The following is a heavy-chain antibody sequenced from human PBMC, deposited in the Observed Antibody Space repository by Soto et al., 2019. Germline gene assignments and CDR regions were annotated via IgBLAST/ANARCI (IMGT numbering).Heavy chain of an antibody. CDR1: GGSVRSGNYY. Sequence: ETLSLTCSVSGGSVRSGNYYWSWIRQPPQKGLEWIGYIYFSGSANYNPSLQSRVTISVNTSKDQFSLKLTSVTTADTAVYYCARARLYCSGDSCWPSGFDPWGQGTLVTVSS. CDR3: ARARLYCSGDSCWPSGFDP. CDR2: IYFSGSA. V-gene: IGHV4-61*01. J-gene: IGHJ5*02. D-gene: IGHD2-15*01.